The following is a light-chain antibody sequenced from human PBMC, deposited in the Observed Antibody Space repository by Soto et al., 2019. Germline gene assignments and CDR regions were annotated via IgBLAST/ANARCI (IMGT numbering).Light chain of an antibody. Sequence: DIQMSQSPSSLSASVGDRVIITCRASQNINKYLSWYQQKPGKAPKLLIYAASTLLNGVPSRFTGGGSGTEFTLTVSDLRPEDFATYYCQQTYTTPLTFGGGTRVEIK. V-gene: IGKV1-39*01. CDR2: AAS. CDR1: QNINKY. J-gene: IGKJ4*01. CDR3: QQTYTTPLT.